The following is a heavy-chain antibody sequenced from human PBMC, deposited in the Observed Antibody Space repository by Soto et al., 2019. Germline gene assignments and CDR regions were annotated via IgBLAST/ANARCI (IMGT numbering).Heavy chain of an antibody. V-gene: IGHV3-30*13. CDR2: ISYDGGLQ. CDR1: GFTFTSYG. Sequence: QAHLVESGGGVVQPGRSLRLSCAASGFTFTSYGMHWVRQAPGTRLEWVAVISYDGGLQHYADSVKGRFTISRDNSKNRVLLQKNSQIAEDTAVYYCVAVRGYGHASVPYSWGQGTLVSVSS. D-gene: IGHD3-10*01. J-gene: IGHJ4*02. CDR3: VAVRGYGHASVPYS.